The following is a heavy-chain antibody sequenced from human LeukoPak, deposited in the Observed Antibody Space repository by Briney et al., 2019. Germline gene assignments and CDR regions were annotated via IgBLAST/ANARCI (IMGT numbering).Heavy chain of an antibody. CDR1: GGSISNYY. J-gene: IGHJ4*02. CDR3: ARAAEYSSGWYLFDF. CDR2: IYTSGGT. V-gene: IGHV4-4*07. D-gene: IGHD6-19*01. Sequence: ASETLSLTCTVSGGSISNYYWTWIRQPAGKGLEWIGRIYTSGGTNYNPSLKSRVTMSVDTSTNQFSLKLSSVTAADTAMHYCARAAEYSSGWYLFDFWGQGILVTVSA.